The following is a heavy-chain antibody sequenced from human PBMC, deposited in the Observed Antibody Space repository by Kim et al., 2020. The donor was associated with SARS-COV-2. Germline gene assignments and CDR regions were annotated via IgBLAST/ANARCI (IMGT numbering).Heavy chain of an antibody. CDR3: ARDTATAMDV. J-gene: IGHJ6*02. V-gene: IGHV3-72*01. Sequence: TSYAPSVKGRFIVSREDAKSSLYLQMSSLRTEDTAVYYCARDTATAMDVWGQGTTVTVSS. CDR2: T. D-gene: IGHD5-18*01.